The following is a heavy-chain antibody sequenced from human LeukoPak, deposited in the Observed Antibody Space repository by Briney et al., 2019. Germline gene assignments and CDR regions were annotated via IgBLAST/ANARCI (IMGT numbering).Heavy chain of an antibody. J-gene: IGHJ4*02. V-gene: IGHV3-23*01. CDR2: ISGSGGST. CDR1: GFTFSSYA. CDR3: AKPEPYYYDSSGPSEPIFDY. Sequence: GGSLRLSCAASGFTFSSYAMSWVRQAPGKGLEWVSAISGSGGSTYYADSVKGRFTISRDNSKNTLYLQMNSLRAEDTTVYYCAKPEPYYYDSSGPSEPIFDYWGQGTLVTVSS. D-gene: IGHD3-22*01.